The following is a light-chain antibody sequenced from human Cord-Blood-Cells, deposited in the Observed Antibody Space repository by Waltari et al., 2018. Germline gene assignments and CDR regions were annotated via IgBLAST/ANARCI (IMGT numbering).Light chain of an antibody. J-gene: IGKJ1*01. CDR2: KAS. CDR1: QSISSW. V-gene: IGKV1-5*03. Sequence: DIQMTQSPSTLSASVGDRVTITCRTSQSISSWLAWYQQKPWKAPKLLIYKASSLESGVPSSFTVSQSGTKFTLTITSLHPDHFATYYCQQYNSYSRTFCQGTNLEIK. CDR3: QQYNSYSRT.